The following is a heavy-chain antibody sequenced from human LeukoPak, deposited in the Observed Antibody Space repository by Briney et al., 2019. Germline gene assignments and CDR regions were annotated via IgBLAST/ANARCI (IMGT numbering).Heavy chain of an antibody. V-gene: IGHV4-59*01. Sequence: SSETLSLICTVSGGSISSYYWSWIRQPPGKGLEWIGYIYYSGSTNYNPSLKSRVTISVDTSKNQFSLKLSSVTAADTAVYYCARAGSSYYYYYYMDVWGKGTTVTVSS. CDR3: ARAGSSYYYYYYMDV. J-gene: IGHJ6*03. D-gene: IGHD6-6*01. CDR1: GGSISSYY. CDR2: IYYSGST.